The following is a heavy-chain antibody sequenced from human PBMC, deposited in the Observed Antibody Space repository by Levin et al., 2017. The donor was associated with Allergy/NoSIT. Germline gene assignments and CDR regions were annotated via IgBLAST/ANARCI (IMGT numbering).Heavy chain of an antibody. CDR2: FDPEDGET. V-gene: IGHV1-24*01. CDR3: ATDREGRAFSYGPTSYYYYAMDV. J-gene: IGHJ6*02. Sequence: GESLKISCKVSGNTLTQISMHWVRQSPGKGLEWLGGFDPEDGETIYAQKFQGRVTMTEDTSTDTAYMELSSLRSEDTAVYYCATDREGRAFSYGPTSYYYYAMDVWGQGTTVTVSS. D-gene: IGHD5-18*01. CDR1: GNTLTQIS.